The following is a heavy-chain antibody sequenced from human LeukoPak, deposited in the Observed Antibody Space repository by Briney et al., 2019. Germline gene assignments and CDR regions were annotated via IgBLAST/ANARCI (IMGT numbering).Heavy chain of an antibody. J-gene: IGHJ5*02. CDR1: GDSVSSNSAA. CDR3: ARSTALVGDDWVDP. CDR2: TVYRSKWYY. V-gene: IGHV6-1*01. D-gene: IGHD2-21*01. Sequence: QTLSLTCAISGDSVSSNSAAWNWIRQSPSRGLEWLGRTVYRSKWYYDYAVSVQSRITTNADTSKNQFSLHLSSATPEDTAVYYCARSTALVGDDWVDPWGQGTLVTVSS.